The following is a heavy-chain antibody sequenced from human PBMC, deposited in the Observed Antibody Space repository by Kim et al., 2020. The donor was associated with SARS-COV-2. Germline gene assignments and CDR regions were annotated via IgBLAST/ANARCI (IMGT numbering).Heavy chain of an antibody. D-gene: IGHD2-15*01. CDR2: SGGST. CDR3: NSGNFQH. Sequence: SGGSTYYADSVKGRFTISRDNSKNTLYLQMNSLRAEDTAVYYCNSGNFQHWGQGTLVTVSS. V-gene: IGHV3-53*01. J-gene: IGHJ1*01.